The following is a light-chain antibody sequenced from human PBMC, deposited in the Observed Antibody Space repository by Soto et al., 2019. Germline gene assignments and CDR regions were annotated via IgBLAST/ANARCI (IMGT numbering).Light chain of an antibody. CDR2: AAS. CDR3: QKYKSAPIT. V-gene: IGKV1-27*01. Sequence: DIQMTQSPSSLSASVGDRVTITCRASQGINNYLAWYQQKPGKVPKLLIYAASTLQSGVQSRFRGSGSETDFTLTISSLQPGDFASYYCQKYKSAPITFGQGTRLEIK. J-gene: IGKJ5*01. CDR1: QGINNY.